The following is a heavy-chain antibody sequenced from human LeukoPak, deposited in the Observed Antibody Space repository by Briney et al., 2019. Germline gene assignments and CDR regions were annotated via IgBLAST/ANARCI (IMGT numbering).Heavy chain of an antibody. Sequence: GASVKVSCKASGYTFTGYYMHWVRQAPGQGLEWMGRINPNSGGTNYAQKFQGRVTMTRDTSISTAYMELSRLRSDDTAVYYCARELGYCSSTSCYYYFDYWGQGTLVTVSS. CDR3: ARELGYCSSTSCYYYFDY. V-gene: IGHV1-2*06. J-gene: IGHJ4*02. CDR2: INPNSGGT. CDR1: GYTFTGYY. D-gene: IGHD2-2*01.